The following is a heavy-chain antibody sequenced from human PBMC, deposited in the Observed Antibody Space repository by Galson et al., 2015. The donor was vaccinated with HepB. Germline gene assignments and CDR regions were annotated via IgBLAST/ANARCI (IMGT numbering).Heavy chain of an antibody. Sequence: SLRLSCAASGFTFSSYSMNWVRQAPGKGLEWVSSISSSSSYIYYADSVKGRFTISRDNAKNSLYLQMNSLRAEDTAVYYCARGDVGTVVTRGDGYWGQGTLVTVSS. V-gene: IGHV3-21*01. J-gene: IGHJ4*02. CDR3: ARGDVGTVVTRGDGY. CDR2: ISSSSSYI. D-gene: IGHD4-23*01. CDR1: GFTFSSYS.